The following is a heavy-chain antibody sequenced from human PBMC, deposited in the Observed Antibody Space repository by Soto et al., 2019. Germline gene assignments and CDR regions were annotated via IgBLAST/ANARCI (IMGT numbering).Heavy chain of an antibody. J-gene: IGHJ5*02. CDR2: ISYDGSNK. V-gene: IGHV3-30*18. CDR1: GFTFSSYA. D-gene: IGHD2-2*01. Sequence: PGGSLRLSCAASGFTFSSYAMHWVRQAPGKGLEWVAVISYDGSNKYYADSVKGRFTISRDNSKNTLYLQMNSLRAEDTAVYYCAKDTVPVATPWFDPWGQGTLVTVSS. CDR3: AKDTVPVATPWFDP.